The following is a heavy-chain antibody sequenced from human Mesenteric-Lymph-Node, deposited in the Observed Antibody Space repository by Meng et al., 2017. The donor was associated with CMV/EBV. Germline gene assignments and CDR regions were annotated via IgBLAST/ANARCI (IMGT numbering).Heavy chain of an antibody. CDR3: AILPVEYSGSRDDY. Sequence: SQTLSLTCAVYGGSFSGYYWSWIRQPPGKGLEWIGEINHSGSTNYNPSLKSRVTISVDTSKNQFSLKLSSVTAADTAVYYCAILPVEYSGSRDDYWGQGTLVTVSS. CDR2: INHSGST. V-gene: IGHV4-34*01. D-gene: IGHD6-6*01. J-gene: IGHJ4*02. CDR1: GGSFSGYY.